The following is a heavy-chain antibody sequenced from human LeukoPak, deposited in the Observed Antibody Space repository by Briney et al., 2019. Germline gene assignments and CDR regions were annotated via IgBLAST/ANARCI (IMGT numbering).Heavy chain of an antibody. CDR2: INHSGST. Sequence: SETLSLTCAVYGGSFSGYYWSWIRQPPGKGLEWIGEINHSGSTNYNPSLKSRVTISVDTSKNQFSLKLSSVTAADTAVYYCAREQQYCSGGSCYGPDAFDIWGQGTMVTVPS. V-gene: IGHV4-34*01. D-gene: IGHD2-15*01. CDR1: GGSFSGYY. CDR3: AREQQYCSGGSCYGPDAFDI. J-gene: IGHJ3*02.